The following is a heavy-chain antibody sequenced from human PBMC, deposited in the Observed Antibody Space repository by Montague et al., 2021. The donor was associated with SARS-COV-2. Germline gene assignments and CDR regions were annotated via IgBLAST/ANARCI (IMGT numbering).Heavy chain of an antibody. CDR1: GGSISSSSYC. Sequence: SETLSLTCTVSGGSISSSSYCWGWIRQPPGKGLEWIGYIYYSGSTYYNPSLKSRVTLSVDTSKNQFSLKLCSVTAADTAVYYCVGEIVVVTQTYHYGMDVGGQGTTVTVSS. J-gene: IGHJ6*02. V-gene: IGHV4-39*07. D-gene: IGHD3-22*01. CDR3: VGEIVVVTQTYHYGMDV. CDR2: IYYSGST.